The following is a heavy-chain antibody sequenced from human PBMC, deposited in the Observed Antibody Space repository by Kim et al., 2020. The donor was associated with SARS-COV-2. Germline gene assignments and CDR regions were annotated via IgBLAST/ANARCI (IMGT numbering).Heavy chain of an antibody. J-gene: IGHJ4*02. D-gene: IGHD3-10*01. Sequence: NPSLKTRVTISVDTSKNQFSLQLSSVTAADTAMYYCARLLWFGEFDYFDYWGQGTLVTVSS. CDR3: ARLLWFGEFDYFDY. V-gene: IGHV4-39*07.